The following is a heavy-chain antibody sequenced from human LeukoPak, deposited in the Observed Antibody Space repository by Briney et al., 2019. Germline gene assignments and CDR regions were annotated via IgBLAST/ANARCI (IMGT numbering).Heavy chain of an antibody. J-gene: IGHJ3*02. CDR2: IKQDGSEK. Sequence: PGGSLRLSCAASGFTFSSYWMSWVRQAPGKGLEWVANIKQDGSEKYYVDSVKGRFTISRDNAKNSLYLQMNSLRAEDTAVYYCARPLGSSGYHYGGAFDIWGQGTMVTVSS. D-gene: IGHD3-22*01. V-gene: IGHV3-7*01. CDR1: GFTFSSYW. CDR3: ARPLGSSGYHYGGAFDI.